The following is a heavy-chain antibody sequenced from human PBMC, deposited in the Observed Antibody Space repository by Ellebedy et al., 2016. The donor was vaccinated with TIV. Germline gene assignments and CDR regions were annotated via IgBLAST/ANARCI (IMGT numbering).Heavy chain of an antibody. J-gene: IGHJ4*02. CDR3: AKDIVLVVYAIGPWPSPSKAIDY. V-gene: IGHV3-30*18. CDR1: GFTFRAYG. CDR2: ISYDGANK. Sequence: GGSLRLXXAASGFTFRAYGMHWVRQAPGKGLEWVALISYDGANKFYADSVKGRFTISRDTSSNTLYLQMNSLRAEDTAVYYCAKDIVLVVYAIGPWPSPSKAIDYWGQGTLVTVSS. D-gene: IGHD2-8*01.